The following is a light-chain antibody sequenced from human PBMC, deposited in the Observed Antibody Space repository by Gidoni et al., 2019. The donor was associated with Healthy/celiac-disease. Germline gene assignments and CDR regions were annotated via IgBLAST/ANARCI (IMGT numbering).Light chain of an antibody. CDR3: QQYYSTLLT. V-gene: IGKV4-1*01. CDR2: WAS. CDR1: QSVLYSSNNKNY. J-gene: IGKJ4*01. Sequence: DIVMTQYPDSLAVSLGERATINCKSSQSVLYSSNNKNYLAWYQQKPGQPPKLLIYWASTRESGVPDRFSGSASGTDFTLTISSLQAEAVTVYYCQQYYSTLLTFGGXTKVEIK.